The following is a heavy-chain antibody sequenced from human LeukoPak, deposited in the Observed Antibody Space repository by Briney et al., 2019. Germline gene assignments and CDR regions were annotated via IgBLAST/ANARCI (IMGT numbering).Heavy chain of an antibody. V-gene: IGHV4-39*01. D-gene: IGHD2-15*01. CDR3: ASQVYCSAGSCYSNF. CDR1: GGSISSRTYF. CDR2: IYYSSWGN. Sequence: PSETLSLTCTVSGGSISSRTYFWGWIRQPPGKGLEWIGNIYYSSWGNYYNPSLKSRVTISVDTSKNQFSLKLSSVTAADTAVYYCASQVYCSAGSCYSNFWGQGTLVTVSS. J-gene: IGHJ4*02.